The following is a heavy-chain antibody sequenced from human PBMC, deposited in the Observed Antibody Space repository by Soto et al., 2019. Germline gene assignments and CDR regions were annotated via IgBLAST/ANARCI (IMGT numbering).Heavy chain of an antibody. CDR1: GVPFSSYA. CDR3: ARGSHSPGIAVAGYYY. V-gene: IGHV1-69*01. D-gene: IGHD6-19*01. CDR2: IIPIFGTA. J-gene: IGHJ4*02. Sequence: QVQLVQSGAEVKKPGSSVKVSCKASGVPFSSYAISWVRQAPGQGREWMGGIIPIFGTANYAQKFQGRVTSTADESTSTAYMELSSLTSEDTAVYYCARGSHSPGIAVAGYYYWGQGSLVTVSS.